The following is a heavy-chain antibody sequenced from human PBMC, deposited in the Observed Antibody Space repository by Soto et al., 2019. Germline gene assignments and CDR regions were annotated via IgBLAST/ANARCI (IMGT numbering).Heavy chain of an antibody. CDR3: ARGRRIQLWLLEDYYYGMDV. Sequence: ASVKVSCKASGYTFTSYAMHWVRQAPGQRLEWMGWINAGNGNTKYPQKFQGRVTITRDTSASTAYMELSSLRSEDTAVYYCARGRRIQLWLLEDYYYGMDVWGQGTTVTVSS. J-gene: IGHJ6*02. D-gene: IGHD5-18*01. V-gene: IGHV1-3*01. CDR1: GYTFTSYA. CDR2: INAGNGNT.